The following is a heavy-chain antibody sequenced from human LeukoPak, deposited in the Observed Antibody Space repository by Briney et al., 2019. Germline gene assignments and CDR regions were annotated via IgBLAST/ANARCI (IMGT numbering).Heavy chain of an antibody. CDR3: ARDGFGDYVWGSYRFPPPNAFDI. Sequence: PGGSPRPSCAASGFTFSSYSMNWVRQAPGKGLEWVSYISSSSRTIYYADSVKGRFTISRDNAKNSLYLQMNSLRDEDTAVYYCARDGFGDYVWGSYRFPPPNAFDIWGQGTMVTVSS. CDR2: ISSSSRTI. D-gene: IGHD3-16*02. V-gene: IGHV3-48*02. J-gene: IGHJ3*02. CDR1: GFTFSSYS.